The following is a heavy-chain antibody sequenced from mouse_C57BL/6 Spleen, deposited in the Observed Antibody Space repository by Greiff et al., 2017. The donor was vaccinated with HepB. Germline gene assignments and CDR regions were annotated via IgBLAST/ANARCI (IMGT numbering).Heavy chain of an antibody. CDR1: GFSLTSYG. J-gene: IGHJ4*01. V-gene: IGHV2-5*01. CDR2: IWRGGST. Sequence: QVQLKESGPGLVQPSQSLSITCTVSGFSLTSYGVHWVRQSPGKGLEWLGVIWRGGSTDYNAAFMSRLSITKDNSKIQVFFKMNSLQADDTAIYYCAKNPYYYGSSYYAMDYWGQGTSVTVSS. D-gene: IGHD1-1*01. CDR3: AKNPYYYGSSYYAMDY.